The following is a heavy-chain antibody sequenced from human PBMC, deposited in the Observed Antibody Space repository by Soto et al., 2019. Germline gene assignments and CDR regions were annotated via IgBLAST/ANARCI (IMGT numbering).Heavy chain of an antibody. V-gene: IGHV3-74*01. D-gene: IGHD6-6*01. CDR2: INGEGGTT. J-gene: IGHJ4*02. Sequence: EVQLVESGGGLVQPGGSLRLSCAASGFTFSSYWMHWVRQAPGKGLVWVSRINGEGGTTNYADSVKGRFTISRDNAKNTLFLQMNSLRVEDAAVYYCARVGGSSWHWGQGTLVTVSS. CDR3: ARVGGSSWH. CDR1: GFTFSSYW.